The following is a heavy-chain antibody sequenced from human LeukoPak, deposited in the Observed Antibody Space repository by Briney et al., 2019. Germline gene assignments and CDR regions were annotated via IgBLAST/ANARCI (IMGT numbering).Heavy chain of an antibody. Sequence: PGGSLRLSCAASGFTFSSYNMNWVRQAPGRGLEWVSSISSSSSYIYYADSVKGRFTISRDNAKNSLYLRMNSLRAEDTAVYYCARGSTTPGYWGQGTLVTASS. CDR1: GFTFSSYN. J-gene: IGHJ4*02. D-gene: IGHD4-17*01. CDR2: ISSSSSYI. V-gene: IGHV3-21*01. CDR3: ARGSTTPGY.